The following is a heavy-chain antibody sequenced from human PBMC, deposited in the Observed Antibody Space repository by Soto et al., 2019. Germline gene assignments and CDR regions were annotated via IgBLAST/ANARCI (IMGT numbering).Heavy chain of an antibody. V-gene: IGHV3-15*01. CDR1: GFTFSNAW. CDR2: IKSKTDGGTT. CDR3: TTEFRFGTKSLEWLLHLDY. Sequence: GGSLRLSCAASGFTFSNAWMSWVRQAPGKGLEWVGRIKSKTDGGTTDYAAPGKGRFTISRDDSKNTLYLQMNSLKTEDTAVYYCTTEFRFGTKSLEWLLHLDYWGQGTLVTVSS. J-gene: IGHJ4*02. D-gene: IGHD3-3*01.